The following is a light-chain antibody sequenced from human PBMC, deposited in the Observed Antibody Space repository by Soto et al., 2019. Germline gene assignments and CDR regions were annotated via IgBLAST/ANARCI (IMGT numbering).Light chain of an antibody. V-gene: IGLV2-14*01. Sequence: QSALTQPASVSGSPGQSITTSCTGTGSDVGGYNYVSWYQQHPGKAPKLMIYDVSNRPSGVSDRFSGSKSGNTASLTISGLQAEDEADYYCSSYTGYSTLVFGTGTKVTVL. CDR1: GSDVGGYNY. CDR2: DVS. CDR3: SSYTGYSTLV. J-gene: IGLJ1*01.